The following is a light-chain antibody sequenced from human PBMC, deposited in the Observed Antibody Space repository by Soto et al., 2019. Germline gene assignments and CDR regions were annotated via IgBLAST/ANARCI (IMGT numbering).Light chain of an antibody. Sequence: DIQITQSPSTVSGSVGDRVTITCRASQTISSSLAWYQQKPGNAPKLLIYAASRLQSGVPSRISGSGSGTEFTLTISSLRPEDFATYYCQQSYNNPPTFGQGTRLEI. J-gene: IGKJ5*01. CDR1: QTISSS. CDR2: AAS. V-gene: IGKV1-39*01. CDR3: QQSYNNPPT.